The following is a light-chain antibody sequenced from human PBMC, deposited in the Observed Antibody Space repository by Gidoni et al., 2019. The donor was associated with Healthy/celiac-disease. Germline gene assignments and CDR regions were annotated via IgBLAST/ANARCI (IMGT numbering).Light chain of an antibody. J-gene: IGKJ4*01. CDR2: DAS. CDR1: QSVSSY. CDR3: QQRSNWPGT. Sequence: ELVLTQSPATLSLSPGEKATLSCRASQSVSSYLAWYHQKPGQAPRLLIYDASNRATGIPARFSGSGSGTDFTLTISSLEPEDFAVYYCQQRSNWPGTFGGGTKVEIK. V-gene: IGKV3-11*01.